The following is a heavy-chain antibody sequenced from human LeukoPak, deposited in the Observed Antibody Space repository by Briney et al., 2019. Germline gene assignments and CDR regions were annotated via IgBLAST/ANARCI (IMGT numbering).Heavy chain of an antibody. D-gene: IGHD3-22*01. CDR2: ISYDGSNK. CDR3: ARDYYDSSGYYYDSSGFFDY. J-gene: IGHJ4*02. V-gene: IGHV3-30-3*01. Sequence: GGSLRLSCAASGFTVSSNYMSWVRQAPGKGLEWVAVISYDGSNKYYADSVKGRFTISRDNSKDTLYLQMNSLRAEDTAVYYCARDYYDSSGYYYDSSGFFDYWGQGTLVTVSS. CDR1: GFTVSSNY.